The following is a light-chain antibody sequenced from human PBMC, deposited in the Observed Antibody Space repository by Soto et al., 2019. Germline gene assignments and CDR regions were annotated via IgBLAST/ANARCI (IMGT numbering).Light chain of an antibody. V-gene: IGKV1-39*01. CDR3: QQSYSSPLT. CDR1: QSISSY. CDR2: AAS. Sequence: DIQMTQSPSSLSASVGDRVTVTCRASQSISSYLAWYQQKPGKVPKLLIYAASSLQGGVPSRFSGSGSGTEFTLTISSLQPEDFATYYCQQSYSSPLTFGGGTKVDIK. J-gene: IGKJ4*02.